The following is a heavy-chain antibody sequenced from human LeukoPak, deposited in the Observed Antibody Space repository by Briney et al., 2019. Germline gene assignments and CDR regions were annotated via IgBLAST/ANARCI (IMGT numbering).Heavy chain of an antibody. D-gene: IGHD5-24*01. J-gene: IGHJ4*02. CDR3: ARGGRDGYNVFDY. CDR2: IYYSGNT. V-gene: IGHV4-39*01. Sequence: SETLSLTCIVSGGSISTSAYYWGWIRQPPGEGLQWIGSIYYSGNTYYNSSLKSRVTISVDTSTSQFSLRLSSVTAADTAVYFCARGGRDGYNVFDYWGQGTLVTVSS. CDR1: GGSISTSAYY.